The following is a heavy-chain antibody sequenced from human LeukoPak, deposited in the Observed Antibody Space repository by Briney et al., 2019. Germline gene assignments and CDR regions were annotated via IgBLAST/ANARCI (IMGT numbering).Heavy chain of an antibody. CDR2: IYYSGST. CDR3: ARMSNSWFDP. CDR1: GGSINSYY. J-gene: IGHJ5*02. Sequence: KASETLSLTCTVSGGSINSYYWSWIRQPPGKGLEWIGYIYYSGSTNYNPSLKSRVTISVDTSKNQFSLKLSSVTAADTAVYYCARMSNSWFDPWGQGTLVTVSS. V-gene: IGHV4-59*01.